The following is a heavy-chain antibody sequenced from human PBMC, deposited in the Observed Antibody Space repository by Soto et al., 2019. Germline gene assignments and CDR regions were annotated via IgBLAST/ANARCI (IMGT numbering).Heavy chain of an antibody. V-gene: IGHV1-46*03. J-gene: IGHJ4*02. CDR3: ASDSRIVLMLYAISRFDY. CDR1: GYTFTXYY. D-gene: IGHD2-8*01. CDR2: INPSGGST. Sequence: ASVKVSCKASGYTFTXYYMHWVRQAPGQGLEWMGIINPSGGSTSYAQKVQGRVTMTRDTSTSTVYMELSSLRSEDTAVYYFASDSRIVLMLYAISRFDYRGQGTLFTVSS.